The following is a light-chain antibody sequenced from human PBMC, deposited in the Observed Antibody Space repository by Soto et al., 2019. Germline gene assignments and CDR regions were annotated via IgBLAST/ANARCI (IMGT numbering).Light chain of an antibody. Sequence: EVVMTQSPATLSVSPGGRATLSCRASQSVSSNLAWYQQKPGQAPRLLIYAASTRHTGIPDRFNGSGSGTDFVLTINRLEPEDFAVYYCQQYDGAPLTFGPGTKVDI. J-gene: IGKJ3*01. V-gene: IGKV3D-15*01. CDR2: AAS. CDR1: QSVSSN. CDR3: QQYDGAPLT.